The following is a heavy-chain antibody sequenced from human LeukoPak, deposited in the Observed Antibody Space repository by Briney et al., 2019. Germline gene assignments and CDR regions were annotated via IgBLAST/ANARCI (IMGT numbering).Heavy chain of an antibody. CDR1: GFTFSSYW. Sequence: GGSLRLSCAASGFTFSSYWMNWARQAPGKGLEWVASINHNGNVNYYADSVKGRFTISRDNSKNTLYLQMNSLRAEDTAVYYCAREGWSYFDYWGQGTLVTVSS. CDR2: INHNGNVN. J-gene: IGHJ4*02. CDR3: AREGWSYFDY. V-gene: IGHV3-7*01.